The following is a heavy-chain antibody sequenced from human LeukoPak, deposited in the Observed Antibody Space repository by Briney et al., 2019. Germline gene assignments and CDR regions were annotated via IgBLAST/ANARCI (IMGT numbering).Heavy chain of an antibody. Sequence: SETLSLTCAVYGGSFSGYYWSWIRQPPGKGLEWIGEINHSGSTNYNPSLKSRVTISVDTSKNQFSLKLSSVTAADTAVYYCARGEASDYWGKGTTVTVSS. J-gene: IGHJ6*04. D-gene: IGHD5-12*01. V-gene: IGHV4-34*01. CDR1: GGSFSGYY. CDR3: ARGEASDY. CDR2: INHSGST.